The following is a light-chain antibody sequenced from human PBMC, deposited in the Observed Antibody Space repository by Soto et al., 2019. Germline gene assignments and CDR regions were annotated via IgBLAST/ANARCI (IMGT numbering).Light chain of an antibody. J-gene: IGLJ2*01. CDR2: EDV. CDR3: QSADGATVI. Sequence: VTQPHSVSESPGKTVTLSCTGSGVSLASNYVQWYQQRPGSAPITIIFEDVKRPSGIPDRFSASVDPSSNSASLTISGLTAEDEADYYCQSADGATVIFGGGTKVTVL. V-gene: IGLV6-57*02. CDR1: GVSLASNY.